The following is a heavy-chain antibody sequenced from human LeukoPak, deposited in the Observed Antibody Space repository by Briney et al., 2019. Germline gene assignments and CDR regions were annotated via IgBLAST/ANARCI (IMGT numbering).Heavy chain of an antibody. V-gene: IGHV3-33*01. CDR1: GFTFSSYG. J-gene: IGHJ4*02. CDR2: IWYDGSNK. D-gene: IGHD3-22*01. Sequence: PGGSLRLSCAASGFTFSSYGMHWVRQAPGKGLEWVAVIWYDGSNKYYADSVKGRFTISRDNSKNTLYLQMNSLRAEDTAVYYCARDRLDSYYYDSSGVDFDYWGQGTLVTVSS. CDR3: ARDRLDSYYYDSSGVDFDY.